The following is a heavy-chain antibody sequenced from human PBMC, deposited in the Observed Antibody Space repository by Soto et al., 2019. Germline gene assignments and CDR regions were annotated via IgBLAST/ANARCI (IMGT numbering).Heavy chain of an antibody. CDR2: IYHTGHT. J-gene: IGHJ5*02. CDR1: GDSINSGDFF. D-gene: IGHD1-1*01. Sequence: SETLSLTCAVSGDSINSGDFFWSWIRQPLGGGLEWIGSIYHTGHTYYTPSLKRRVAIRVDTNRNQFYLKMLSVTAADTAVYFGARERARDRNRTFRAWGQGTLVT. V-gene: IGHV4-30-4*01. CDR3: ARERARDRNRTFRA.